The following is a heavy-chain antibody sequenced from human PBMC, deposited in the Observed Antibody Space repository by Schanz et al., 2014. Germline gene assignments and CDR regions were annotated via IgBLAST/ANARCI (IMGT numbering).Heavy chain of an antibody. CDR2: IVGGGGRT. CDR3: AKHVRSLTGNDY. Sequence: EVQLVESGGGLVQPRGSLRLSCAASGFTFSSYTMNWVRQAPGKGLEWVSSIVGGGGRTYYADSVKGRFIISRDNSKNTLYLQVNSLRAEDTAVYYCAKHVRSLTGNDYWGQGTLVTVSS. D-gene: IGHD3-9*01. V-gene: IGHV3-23*04. CDR1: GFTFSSYT. J-gene: IGHJ4*02.